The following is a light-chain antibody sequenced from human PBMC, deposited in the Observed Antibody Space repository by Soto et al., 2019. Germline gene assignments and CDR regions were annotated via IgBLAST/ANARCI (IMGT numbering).Light chain of an antibody. CDR3: QSYDNSLSVYV. V-gene: IGLV1-40*01. Sequence: QSVLTQPPSVSGAPGQRVTIPCTGSSSNIGAHYDVHWYQQLPGTAPKLLIYGNSNRPSGVPDRFSGSKSGTSASLAITGLQAEDEADYYCQSYDNSLSVYVFGTGTKDTVL. CDR2: GNS. J-gene: IGLJ1*01. CDR1: SSNIGAHYD.